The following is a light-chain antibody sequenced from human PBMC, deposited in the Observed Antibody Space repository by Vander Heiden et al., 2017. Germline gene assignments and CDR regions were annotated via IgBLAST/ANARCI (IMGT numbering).Light chain of an antibody. CDR3: HQYNSYSPST. V-gene: IGKV1-5*03. CDR2: TAS. CDR1: QNINNW. Sequence: DIQMTQSPSTLAASVGDRVTITCRASQNINNWLAWYQQRPGKAPKLLIYTASTLESGVASRFSGSGSGTEFTLTISSLQPDDFATYYCHQYNSYSPSTFGQGTQVEIK. J-gene: IGKJ1*01.